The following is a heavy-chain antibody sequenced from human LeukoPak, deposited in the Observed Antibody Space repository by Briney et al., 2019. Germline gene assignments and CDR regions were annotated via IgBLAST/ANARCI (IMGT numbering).Heavy chain of an antibody. V-gene: IGHV3-66*01. CDR1: GFTVSSTY. D-gene: IGHD4-11*01. J-gene: IGHJ6*03. CDR2: IYIDGTT. Sequence: GGSLRLSCAASGFTVSSTYMTWVRQAPGKGLEWVSIIYIDGTTYYADSVKGGFTISRDNAKNTVYLQMNSLRAEDTAVYYCARDRTGQQLISRKDYYYMDVWGKGTTVTISS. CDR3: ARDRTGQQLISRKDYYYMDV.